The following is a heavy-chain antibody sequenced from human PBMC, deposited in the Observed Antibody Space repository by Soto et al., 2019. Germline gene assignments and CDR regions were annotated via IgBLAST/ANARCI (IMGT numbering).Heavy chain of an antibody. V-gene: IGHV3-7*03. CDR2: IKQDGSEK. Sequence: GGSLRLSCAASGFTFSSYWMSWVRQAPGKGLEWVANIKQDGSEKYYVDSVKGRFTISRDNAKNSLYLQMNSLRAEDTAVYYCASRYCTNGVCLPDAFDIWGQGKMVTVSS. J-gene: IGHJ3*02. CDR1: GFTFSSYW. CDR3: ASRYCTNGVCLPDAFDI. D-gene: IGHD2-8*01.